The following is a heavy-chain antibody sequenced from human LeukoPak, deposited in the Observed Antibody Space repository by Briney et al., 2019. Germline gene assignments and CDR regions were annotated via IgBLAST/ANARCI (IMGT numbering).Heavy chain of an antibody. CDR1: GFTFRSYW. CDR2: INNDGSTT. V-gene: IGHV3-74*01. D-gene: IGHD3-22*01. J-gene: IGHJ2*01. Sequence: GGSLRLFCAASGFTFRSYWMHWVRQAPGKGLVWVLGINNDGSTTRYADSVKGRFTISRDNAKNTLYVQMNSLRVEDTAVYYCARGVGYYDSTFDLWGRGTLVTVSS. CDR3: ARGVGYYDSTFDL.